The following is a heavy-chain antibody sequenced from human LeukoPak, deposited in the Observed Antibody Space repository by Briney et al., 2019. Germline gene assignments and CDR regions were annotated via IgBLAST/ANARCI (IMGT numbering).Heavy chain of an antibody. CDR3: ARGEQQLVYFDY. CDR1: GYTFTGYY. D-gene: IGHD6-13*01. Sequence: ASVKVSCKASGYTFTGYYMHWVRQAPGQGRQWMGWINPNSGGTNYAQKFQGRVTMTRDTSISTAYMELSRLRSDGTAVYYCARGEQQLVYFDYWGQGTLVTVSS. CDR2: INPNSGGT. V-gene: IGHV1-2*02. J-gene: IGHJ4*02.